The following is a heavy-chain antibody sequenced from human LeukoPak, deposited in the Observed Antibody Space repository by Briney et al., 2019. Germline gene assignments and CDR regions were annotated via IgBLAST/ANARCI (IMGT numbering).Heavy chain of an antibody. J-gene: IGHJ3*02. D-gene: IGHD3-10*01. CDR3: ARGSFTMVRGVNRQHDAFDI. V-gene: IGHV4-34*01. CDR1: GGSFSGYY. CDR2: INHSGST. Sequence: SETLSLTCAVYGGSFSGYYWSWIRQPPGKGLEWIGEINHSGSTNYNPSLKSRVTISVDTSKNQFSLKLSSVTAADTAVYYCARGSFTMVRGVNRQHDAFDIWGQGTMVTVSS.